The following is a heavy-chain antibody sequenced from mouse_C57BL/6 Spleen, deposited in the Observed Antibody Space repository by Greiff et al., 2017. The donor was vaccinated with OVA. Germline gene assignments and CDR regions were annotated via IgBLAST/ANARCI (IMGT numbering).Heavy chain of an antibody. Sequence: QVQLQQPGAELVKPGASVKMSCKASGYTFTSYWITWVKQRPGQGLEWIGDIYPGSGSTNYNEKFKSKATMTVGTSSRTAYMQLISLTSYDSAVYYCAREVHYDEYCFDYWGQGTTLTVSS. CDR3: AREVHYDEYCFDY. D-gene: IGHD2-4*01. V-gene: IGHV1-55*01. CDR2: IYPGSGST. CDR1: GYTFTSYW. J-gene: IGHJ2*01.